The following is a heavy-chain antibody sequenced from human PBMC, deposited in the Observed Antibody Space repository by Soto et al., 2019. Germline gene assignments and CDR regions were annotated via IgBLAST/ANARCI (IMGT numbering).Heavy chain of an antibody. J-gene: IGHJ4*02. CDR3: ARDMGGYYFEPNDY. CDR2: ITANNVNT. Sequence: ASVKVSCKTSGYTFTSYGISWVRQAPGQGLEWMGWITANNVNTNYAQKFQGRVTMTTDTSTATAYMELRSLRSDDTAIYYCARDMGGYYFEPNDYWGQGTLVTVSS. CDR1: GYTFTSYG. D-gene: IGHD3-22*01. V-gene: IGHV1-18*01.